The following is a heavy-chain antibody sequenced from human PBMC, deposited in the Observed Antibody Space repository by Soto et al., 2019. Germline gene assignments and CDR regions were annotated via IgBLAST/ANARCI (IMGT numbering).Heavy chain of an antibody. D-gene: IGHD2-8*01. CDR3: ARGDCTNGVCYRY. V-gene: IGHV4-59*01. CDR1: GGSISSYY. J-gene: IGHJ4*02. CDR2: IYYSGST. Sequence: TSETLSLTWSVSGGSISSYYWSWIRQPPGKGLEWIGYIYYSGSTNYNPSLKSRVTISVDAPKNQFSLKLSSVTAADTAVYYCARGDCTNGVCYRYWGQGTLVTVSS.